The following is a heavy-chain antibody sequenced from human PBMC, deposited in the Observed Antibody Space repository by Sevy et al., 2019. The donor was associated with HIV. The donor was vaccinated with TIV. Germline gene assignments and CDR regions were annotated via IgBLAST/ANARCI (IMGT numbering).Heavy chain of an antibody. Sequence: ASVKVSCQSSGYNFNSYSIHWVRQARGQGLEWVGRISPYGGDTDYAHNFHGRVSLTMDTSTSTAYLGLTSLTSYDTAVYFCTRDTWELLTGILYYYGGMEVWGQGTTVTVSS. V-gene: IGHV1-18*01. CDR2: ISPYGGDT. D-gene: IGHD1-26*01. CDR1: GYNFNSYS. J-gene: IGHJ6*02. CDR3: TRDTWELLTGILYYYGGMEV.